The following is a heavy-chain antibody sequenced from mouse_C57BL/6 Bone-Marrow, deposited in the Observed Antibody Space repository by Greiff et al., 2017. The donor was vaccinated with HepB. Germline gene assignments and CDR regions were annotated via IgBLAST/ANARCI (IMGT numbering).Heavy chain of an antibody. Sequence: DVQLVESGPGLVKPSQSLSLTCSVTGYSITSGYYWNWIRQFPGNKLEWMGYISYDGSNNYNPSLKNRISITRDTSKNQFFLKLNSVTTEDTATYYCARDDYYGSSYFDYWGQGTTLTVSS. CDR3: ARDDYYGSSYFDY. CDR1: GYSITSGYY. D-gene: IGHD1-1*01. V-gene: IGHV3-6*01. CDR2: ISYDGSN. J-gene: IGHJ2*01.